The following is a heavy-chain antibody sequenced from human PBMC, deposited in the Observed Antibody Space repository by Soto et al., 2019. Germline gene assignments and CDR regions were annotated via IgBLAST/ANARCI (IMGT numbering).Heavy chain of an antibody. D-gene: IGHD2-15*01. V-gene: IGHV5-51*01. Sequence: GGSLKISCSGSGYGFSIHWVAWRRQMPWKGLEWVGIIYPGNSNTMYSPSFQGQVTISADTARSTTYLQWDTLKPSDTAIYFCASDSHCDGGNCPMGGFDMWGQGTMVTVSS. CDR2: IYPGNSNT. CDR1: GYGFSIHW. J-gene: IGHJ3*02. CDR3: ASDSHCDGGNCPMGGFDM.